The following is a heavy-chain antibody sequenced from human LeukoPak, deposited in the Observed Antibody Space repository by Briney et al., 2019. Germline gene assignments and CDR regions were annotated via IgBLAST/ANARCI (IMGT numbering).Heavy chain of an antibody. D-gene: IGHD3-22*01. CDR1: GGTFNSDD. J-gene: IGHJ4*02. Sequence: GGSLRLSCAASGGTFNSDDMNWVRQAPGMGLEGVSYISSSSGTRYYADSVKGRFTISRDNAKNSLYLYMNSLRVDDTAVYYCARDDYNGGGSYWGQGILVTVSS. CDR2: ISSSSGTR. V-gene: IGHV3-48*04. CDR3: ARDDYNGGGSY.